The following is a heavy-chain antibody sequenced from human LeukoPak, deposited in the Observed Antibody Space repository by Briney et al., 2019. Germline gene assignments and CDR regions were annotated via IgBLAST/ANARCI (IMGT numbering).Heavy chain of an antibody. D-gene: IGHD3-10*01. Sequence: GGSLRLSCAASGFTFSSYWMSWVRQAPGKGLEWVANIKQDGSEKYYVDSVKGRFTISRDNAKNSLYLKMNSLRAEDTAVYYCATSTRGLYYGMDVWGQGTTVTVSS. CDR3: ATSTRGLYYGMDV. J-gene: IGHJ6*02. V-gene: IGHV3-7*01. CDR2: IKQDGSEK. CDR1: GFTFSSYW.